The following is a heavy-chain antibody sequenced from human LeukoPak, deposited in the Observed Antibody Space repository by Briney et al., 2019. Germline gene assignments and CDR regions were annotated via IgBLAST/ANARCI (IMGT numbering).Heavy chain of an antibody. J-gene: IGHJ4*02. CDR3: ARGGYSGYDGGY. Sequence: ASVKVSCKASGGTFSSYAISWVRQAPGQGLEWMGRIIPILGIANYAQKFQGRVTITADKSTSTAYMELSSLRSEGTAVYYCARGGYSGYDGGYWGQGTLVTVSS. V-gene: IGHV1-69*04. CDR1: GGTFSSYA. CDR2: IIPILGIA. D-gene: IGHD5-12*01.